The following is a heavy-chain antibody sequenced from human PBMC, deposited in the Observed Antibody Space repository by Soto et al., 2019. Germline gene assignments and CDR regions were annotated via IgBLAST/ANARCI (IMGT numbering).Heavy chain of an antibody. V-gene: IGHV4-4*07. J-gene: IGHJ4*02. D-gene: IGHD3-10*01. CDR2: IYTGGST. Sequence: QVQLQESGPGLVKPSETLSLSCAVSGGSISHYYWSWIRQPAGKGLEWIGRIYTGGSTNYNPSLKGRVTMSVDTSKNQFSLKLSSVTAADTAVYYCARGPGGFGDFSLDYWGQGTLVTVSS. CDR1: GGSISHYY. CDR3: ARGPGGFGDFSLDY.